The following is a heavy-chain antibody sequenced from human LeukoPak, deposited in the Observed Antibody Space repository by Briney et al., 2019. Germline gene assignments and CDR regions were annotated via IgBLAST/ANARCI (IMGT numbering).Heavy chain of an antibody. CDR2: ISSSSSYI. CDR1: GFTVTSNY. Sequence: PGGSLRLSCAASGFTVTSNYMNWVRQAPGKGLEWVSSISSSSSYIYYADSVKGRFTISRDNAKNSLYLQMNSLRAEDTAVYYCARGLINYDISTDGWFDPWGQGTLVTVSS. V-gene: IGHV3-21*01. D-gene: IGHD3-9*01. CDR3: ARGLINYDISTDGWFDP. J-gene: IGHJ5*02.